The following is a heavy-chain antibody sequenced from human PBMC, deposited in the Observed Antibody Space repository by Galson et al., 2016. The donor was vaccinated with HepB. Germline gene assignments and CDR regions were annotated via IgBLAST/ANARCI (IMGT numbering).Heavy chain of an antibody. J-gene: IGHJ5*02. Sequence: SETLSLTCTVSGGSISGSSYYWGCVRQPPGKGLECIGIIYYAGRTYYSTSLKSRVTISVDTSKNQFSLNLNSVTAAYTAVYYFARRGTEKNWFDPWGQGTLVTVSS. V-gene: IGHV4-39*01. CDR3: ARRGTEKNWFDP. CDR2: IYYAGRT. CDR1: GGSISGSSYY.